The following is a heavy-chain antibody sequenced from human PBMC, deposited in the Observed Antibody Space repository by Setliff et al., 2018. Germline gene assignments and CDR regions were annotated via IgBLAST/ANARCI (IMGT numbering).Heavy chain of an antibody. V-gene: IGHV4-30-2*01. J-gene: IGHJ4*02. D-gene: IGHD3-10*01. CDR1: GGSISSGDYS. CDR3: ARCYGVRGVAYYFDY. CDR2: IYHSGST. Sequence: SETLSLTCAVSGGSISSGDYSWSWIRQPPGKGLEWIGYIYHSGSTYYNPSLKSRVTMSVDRSKNQFSLKLSSVTAADTAVYYCARCYGVRGVAYYFDYWGQGTLVTVSS.